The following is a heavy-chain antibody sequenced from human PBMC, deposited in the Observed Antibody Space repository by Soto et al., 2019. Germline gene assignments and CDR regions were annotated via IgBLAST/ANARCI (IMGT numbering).Heavy chain of an antibody. D-gene: IGHD2-21*02. J-gene: IGHJ4*01. Sequence: QVQLVQSGADEKKPGAEVKGSCKDSGYTFTSYDMHWVRQDPGQRLEWMGWINAGNGNTKYSQKFQGRVTITRDTSASTAYMELSSLRSEDTAVYYCARSIVVVTALDYWGHGTLVTVSS. CDR3: ARSIVVVTALDY. CDR1: GYTFTSYD. V-gene: IGHV1-3*05. CDR2: INAGNGNT.